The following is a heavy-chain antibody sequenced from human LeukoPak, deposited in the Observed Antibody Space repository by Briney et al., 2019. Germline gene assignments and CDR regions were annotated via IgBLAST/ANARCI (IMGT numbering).Heavy chain of an antibody. CDR3: ARRYYYRSGTSLYCDY. J-gene: IGHJ4*02. CDR1: GYSFTSYW. CDR2: IYPDDSDT. Sequence: GQSLKISCKGSGYSFTSYWIGWVRQMPGKGLEWMGIIYPDDSDTGYSPSFQGHVTISADKSISTAYLQWSSLKASDTAMYYCARRYYYRSGTSLYCDYWGQGTLVTVSS. V-gene: IGHV5-51*01. D-gene: IGHD3-10*01.